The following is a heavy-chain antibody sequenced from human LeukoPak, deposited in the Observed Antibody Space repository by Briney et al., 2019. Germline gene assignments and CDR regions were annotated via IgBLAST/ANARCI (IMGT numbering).Heavy chain of an antibody. CDR1: GYTFTSYG. CDR2: ISAYNGNT. J-gene: IGHJ3*02. V-gene: IGHV1-18*01. CDR3: ARDYGYSGYDPPHDAFDI. D-gene: IGHD5-12*01. Sequence: VASVKVSCKASGYTFTSYGISWGRQAPGQGREWMGWISAYNGNTNYAPKPQRRVTMTTDTSTSTAYMELRSLRSDDTAVYYCARDYGYSGYDPPHDAFDIWGQGTMVTVSS.